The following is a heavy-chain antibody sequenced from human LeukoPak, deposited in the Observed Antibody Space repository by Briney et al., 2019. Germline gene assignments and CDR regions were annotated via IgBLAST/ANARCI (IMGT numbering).Heavy chain of an antibody. D-gene: IGHD2-2*01. CDR3: ARGEVVPAAIGAFDI. V-gene: IGHV1-69*06. J-gene: IGHJ3*02. Sequence: SVKVSCKASGGTFSSYAISWVRQAPGQGLEWMGGIIPIFGAANYAQKFQGRVTITADKSTSTAYMELSSPRSEDTAVYYRARGEVVPAAIGAFDIWGQGTMVTISS. CDR2: IIPIFGAA. CDR1: GGTFSSYA.